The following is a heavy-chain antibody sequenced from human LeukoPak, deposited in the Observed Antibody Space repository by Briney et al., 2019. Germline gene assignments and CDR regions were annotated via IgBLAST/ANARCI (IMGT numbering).Heavy chain of an antibody. CDR1: GYTFTSYG. D-gene: IGHD1-20*01. CDR3: ARDRRPVRYTWNPPDYYQYFGFDV. J-gene: IGHJ6*02. CDR2: ISANNDNT. V-gene: IGHV1-18*01. Sequence: GASVKVSCKTSGYTFTSYGISWVRQAPGQGLEWMGWISANNDNTMNAQKFQGRVTVTTDTSTTTAYMELRSLRSDDTAVYYCARDRRPVRYTWNPPDYYQYFGFDVWGPGTTAIVSS.